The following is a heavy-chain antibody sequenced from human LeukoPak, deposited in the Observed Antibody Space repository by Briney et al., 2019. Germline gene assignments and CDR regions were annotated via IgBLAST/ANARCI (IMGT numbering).Heavy chain of an antibody. D-gene: IGHD3-22*01. Sequence: GGSLRLSCAASGFTFSSYWMHWVHQAPGKGLVWVSRINSDGSSTSYADSVKGRFTISRDNAKNTLYLQMNSLRAEDTAVYYCAKSSYYDSSGFYREYYFDYWGQGTLVTVSS. CDR3: AKSSYYDSSGFYREYYFDY. V-gene: IGHV3-74*01. CDR2: INSDGSST. J-gene: IGHJ4*02. CDR1: GFTFSSYW.